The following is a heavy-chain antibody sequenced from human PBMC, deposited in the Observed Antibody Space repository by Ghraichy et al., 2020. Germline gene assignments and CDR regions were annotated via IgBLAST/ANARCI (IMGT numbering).Heavy chain of an antibody. CDR2: ISAYNGNT. CDR3: AREGQWLATGGYYYYGMDV. J-gene: IGHJ6*02. V-gene: IGHV1-18*01. Sequence: ASVKVSCKASGYTFTSYGISWVRQAPGQGLEWMGWISAYNGNTNYAQKLQGRVTMTTDTSTSTAYMELRSLRSDDTAVYYCAREGQWLATGGYYYYGMDVWGQGTTVTVSS. CDR1: GYTFTSYG. D-gene: IGHD6-19*01.